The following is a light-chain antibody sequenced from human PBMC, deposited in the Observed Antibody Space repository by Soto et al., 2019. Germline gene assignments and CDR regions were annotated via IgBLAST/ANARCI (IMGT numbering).Light chain of an antibody. Sequence: DIQMTQSPSTLSASVGDRVTITCRASQTSSNWLAWYQHKPGRAPKILIHDASRLQTGVPSRFSGSGSGAEFTLTLSSLQPDYFATYYCQQYNSYSTFGQGTKVPIK. CDR2: DAS. J-gene: IGKJ1*01. CDR3: QQYNSYST. V-gene: IGKV1-5*01. CDR1: QTSSNW.